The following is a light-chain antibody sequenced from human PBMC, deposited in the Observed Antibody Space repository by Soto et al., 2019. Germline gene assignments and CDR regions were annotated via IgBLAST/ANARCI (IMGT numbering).Light chain of an antibody. J-gene: IGKJ4*01. Sequence: DIVLTQSPGTLSFSPGERAILSCRASQTVNNNYLAWCQQKPGQAPRLLIYDASTRATGVPARFSGSGSGTDFTLTISCLQSEDFATYYCQQYYSYPLTFGGGTKVDIK. CDR2: DAS. CDR3: QQYYSYPLT. CDR1: QTVNNNY. V-gene: IGKV3D-7*01.